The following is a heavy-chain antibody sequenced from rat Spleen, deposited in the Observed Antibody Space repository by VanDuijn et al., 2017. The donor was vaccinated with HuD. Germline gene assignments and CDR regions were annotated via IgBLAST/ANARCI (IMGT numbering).Heavy chain of an antibody. J-gene: IGHJ1*01. V-gene: IGHV5-31*01. Sequence: EVQLVESGGGRVQPGRSLRLSCVASGITFNNYWMTWIRQAPGQGLEWVASISNIDDTYYSDSVKGRFSISRDNAKSTLYLQMNSLRSEDTATYYCAGAGYLRDWYFDFWGPGTMVTVSS. CDR3: AGAGYLRDWYFDF. CDR1: GITFNNYW. D-gene: IGHD2-2*01. CDR2: ISNIDDT.